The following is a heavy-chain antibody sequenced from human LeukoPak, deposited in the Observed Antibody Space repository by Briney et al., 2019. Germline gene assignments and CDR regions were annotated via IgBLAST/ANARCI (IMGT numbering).Heavy chain of an antibody. CDR3: AKDPSVTNWFDP. D-gene: IGHD4-17*01. J-gene: IGHJ5*02. V-gene: IGHV3-23*01. Sequence: GGPLKLSGAASGFTFGSYAMSWFGQPPGRGLEWVSAISGSGGSTYYADSVKGRFTISRDNSKNTLYLQMNSLRAEDTAVYYCAKDPSVTNWFDPWGQGTLVTVSS. CDR1: GFTFGSYA. CDR2: ISGSGGST.